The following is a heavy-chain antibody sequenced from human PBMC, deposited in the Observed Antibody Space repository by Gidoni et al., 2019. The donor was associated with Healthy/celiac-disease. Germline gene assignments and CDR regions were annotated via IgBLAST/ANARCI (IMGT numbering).Heavy chain of an antibody. V-gene: IGHV3-30-3*01. CDR3: ARASTKGLRYYYYGMDV. CDR1: GLTFSSYA. D-gene: IGHD2-2*01. CDR2: ISYDGSNK. Sequence: QVQLVESGGGVVQPGRSLRLFCAASGLTFSSYAMHWVRQAPGKGLEWVAVISYDGSNKYYADSVKGRFTISRDNSKNTLYLQMNSLRAEDTAVYYCARASTKGLRYYYYGMDVWGQGTTVTVSS. J-gene: IGHJ6*02.